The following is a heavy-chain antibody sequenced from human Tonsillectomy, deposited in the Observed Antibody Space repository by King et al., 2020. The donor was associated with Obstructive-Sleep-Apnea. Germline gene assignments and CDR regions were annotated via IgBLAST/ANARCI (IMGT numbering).Heavy chain of an antibody. D-gene: IGHD3-10*01. Sequence: VQLVVAGGGLVQPGRSLRLSCAVSGFTFYDYAMQWVRQAPGKGLEGVSGIRWNSGTIGYVVSVKGRFTITRDNAKNSLYLQMNSLRAEDTALYYCVKGDYGSGQSGGDVWGQGTTVTVSS. CDR1: GFTFYDYA. J-gene: IGHJ6*02. V-gene: IGHV3-9*01. CDR2: IRWNSGTI. CDR3: VKGDYGSGQSGGDV.